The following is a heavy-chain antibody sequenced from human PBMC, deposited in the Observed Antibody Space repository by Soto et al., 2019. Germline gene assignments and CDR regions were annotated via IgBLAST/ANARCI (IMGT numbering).Heavy chain of an antibody. Sequence: QVQLQESGPGLVKPSQTLSLTCTVSGGSISSGDYYWSWIRQHPGKGLEWIGYIYYSGSTYYNPSLQRRVTISVATSKTQFSLKLSSVTAAATAVYYCARWWSGSRQGFDPWGQGTLVTVSS. D-gene: IGHD3-3*01. CDR1: GGSISSGDYY. V-gene: IGHV4-31*03. J-gene: IGHJ5*02. CDR2: IYYSGST. CDR3: ARWWSGSRQGFDP.